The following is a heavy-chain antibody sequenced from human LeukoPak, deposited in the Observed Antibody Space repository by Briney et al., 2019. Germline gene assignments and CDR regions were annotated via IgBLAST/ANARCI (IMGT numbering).Heavy chain of an antibody. V-gene: IGHV1-18*01. Sequence: ASVKVSCKASAYTFTSFGITWVRQAPGQGLEWMGWISAYNGNTNYAQKFQGRVTMTTDTSTNTAYMEMRSLRFDDTAVYYCAQNQRGSMSYFLDSWGLGTLVTVSS. CDR2: ISAYNGNT. D-gene: IGHD1-26*01. J-gene: IGHJ5*01. CDR3: AQNQRGSMSYFLDS. CDR1: AYTFTSFG.